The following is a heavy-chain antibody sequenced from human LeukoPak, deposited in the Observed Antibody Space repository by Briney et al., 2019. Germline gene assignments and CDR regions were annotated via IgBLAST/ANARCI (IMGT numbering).Heavy chain of an antibody. CDR2: IIPISGTP. CDR3: AIQGVGAPGSFDI. D-gene: IGHD3-16*01. V-gene: IGHV1-69*05. CDR1: GGTFSSYV. Sequence: SVKVSCKASGGTFSSYVFSWVRQAPGQGLEWLGGIIPISGTPNYAQKLQGRVTITTDESTSTAYMDLSGLRSGDTAMYYCAIQGVGAPGSFDIWGQGTMVTVSS. J-gene: IGHJ3*02.